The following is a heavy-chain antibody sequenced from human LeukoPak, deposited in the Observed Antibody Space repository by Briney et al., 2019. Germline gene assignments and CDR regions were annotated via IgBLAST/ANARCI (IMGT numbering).Heavy chain of an antibody. CDR2: IIPIFGTA. CDR3: AREGELDTAMVLNY. V-gene: IGHV1-69*05. D-gene: IGHD5-18*01. Sequence: ASVKVSCKASGYTFTSYGISWVRQASGQGLEWMGGIIPIFGTANYAQKFQGRVTITTDESTSTAYMELSSLRSEDTAVYYCAREGELDTAMVLNYWGQGTLVTVSS. CDR1: GYTFTSYG. J-gene: IGHJ4*02.